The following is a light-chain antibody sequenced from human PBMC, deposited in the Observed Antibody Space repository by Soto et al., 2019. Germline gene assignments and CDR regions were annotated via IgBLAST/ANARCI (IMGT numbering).Light chain of an antibody. J-gene: IGKJ5*01. CDR3: QQYHIWPYT. CDR2: DTS. CDR1: QSVSSN. V-gene: IGKV3-15*01. Sequence: EIVMTQSPATLSVSPGQRATLSCRATQSVSSNLAWYQQKPRQAPTLLMYDTSTRATGIPAMFSGCGSGTDFTLTISSLQSEDLAIYYCQQYHIWPYTFGLGTRLDIK.